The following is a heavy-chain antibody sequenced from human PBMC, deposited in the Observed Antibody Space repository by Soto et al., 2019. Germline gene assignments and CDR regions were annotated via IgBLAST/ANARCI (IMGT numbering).Heavy chain of an antibody. D-gene: IGHD5-18*01. J-gene: IGHJ4*02. CDR3: ARLSTTSGYSYDFDY. V-gene: IGHV4-59*01. CDR2: IYYSGSS. Sequence: SETLSVTYAVSGGSFSDYNWSWIRQPPGKGLEWIGYIYYSGSSNYNPSLKSRVTISVDTSKNQFSLKLSSVTAADTAVYYCARLSTTSGYSYDFDYWGQGTLVTVSS. CDR1: GGSFSDYN.